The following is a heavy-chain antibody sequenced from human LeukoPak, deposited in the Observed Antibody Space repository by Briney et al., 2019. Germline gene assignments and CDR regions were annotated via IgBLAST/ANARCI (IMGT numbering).Heavy chain of an antibody. J-gene: IGHJ4*02. CDR3: PKHTPGHYFDY. CDR2: IGGGGSST. V-gene: IGHV3-23*01. Sequence: GGSLRLSCAASEFTFSTYAMSWVRQAPGKGLEWVSTIGGGGSSTYYADSVKGRFTISRDNSKNTLSLQMSSLRAEDTAVYYCPKHTPGHYFDYWGQGALVTVSS. CDR1: EFTFSTYA.